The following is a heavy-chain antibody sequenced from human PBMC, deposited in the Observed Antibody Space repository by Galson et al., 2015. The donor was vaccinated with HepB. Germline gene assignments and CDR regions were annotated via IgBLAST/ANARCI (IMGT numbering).Heavy chain of an antibody. CDR1: GFTFSNAW. V-gene: IGHV3-15*07. D-gene: IGHD3-3*01. Sequence: SLRLSCAASGFTFSNAWMNWVRQAPGKGLEWVGRIKSKTDGGTTDYAAPVKGRFTISRDDSKNTLYLQMNSLKTEDTAVYYCTTDATYYDHSGYYYYYMDVWGKGTTVTVSS. CDR2: IKSKTDGGTT. CDR3: TTDATYYDHSGYYYYYMDV. J-gene: IGHJ6*03.